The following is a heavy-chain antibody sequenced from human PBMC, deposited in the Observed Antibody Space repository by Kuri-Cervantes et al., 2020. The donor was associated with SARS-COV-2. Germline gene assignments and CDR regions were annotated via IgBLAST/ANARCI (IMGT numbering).Heavy chain of an antibody. V-gene: IGHV4-61*08. CDR3: AXRGHSYGYEXYYYYMDV. Sequence: GSLRXXXTXSGXXXSSXDYXWSXXRQPPGXGLXXIGXXYYSXXXNYNPSLKXRXTISVDTSKNQXXXKLSSVTAADTAVYYCAXRGHSYGYEXYYYYMDVWGKGTTVTVSS. D-gene: IGHD5-18*01. J-gene: IGHJ6*03. CDR1: GXXXSSXDYX. CDR2: XYYSXXX.